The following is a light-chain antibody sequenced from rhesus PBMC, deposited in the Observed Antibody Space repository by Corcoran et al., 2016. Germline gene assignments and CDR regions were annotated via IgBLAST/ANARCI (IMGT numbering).Light chain of an antibody. V-gene: IGKV1-21*01. CDR2: KAS. Sequence: DIQMTQSPSSLSASVGDRVTITCRASQGISSWLAWYQQKPRKAPKLLIYKASSLQSGVPSRSRGSGSGADFTLTISSLQPEDFATYYCQQYNSAPLTFGGGTKVEIK. CDR1: QGISSW. J-gene: IGKJ4*01. CDR3: QQYNSAPLT.